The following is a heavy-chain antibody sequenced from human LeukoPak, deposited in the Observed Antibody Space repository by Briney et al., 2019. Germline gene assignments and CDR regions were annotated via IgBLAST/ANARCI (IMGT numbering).Heavy chain of an antibody. CDR3: ARGAILPGYYSDLFDY. Sequence: SETLSLTCAVYGGSFSGYYWSWIRQPPGKGLEWIGEINHSGSTNYNPSLKSRVTISVDTSKNQFSLKLSSVTAADTAVYYCARGAILPGYYSDLFDYWGQGTLVTVSS. CDR2: INHSGST. J-gene: IGHJ4*02. D-gene: IGHD3-9*01. V-gene: IGHV4-34*01. CDR1: GGSFSGYY.